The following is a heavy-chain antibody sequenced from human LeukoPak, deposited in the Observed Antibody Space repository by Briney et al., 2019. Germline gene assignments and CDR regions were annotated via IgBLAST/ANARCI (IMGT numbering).Heavy chain of an antibody. CDR2: ISSNSSYT. Sequence: PGGSLRLACAAPGFTLSDYYVSSVRQAPGRGHGWVSYISSNSSYTNYADSVKGRFTISRDNAKNSLYLQMNSLRGEDTAVYSCARGSECSGGSCYPVGYYYYYGTDVWSKATTVTVS. CDR3: ARGSECSGGSCYPVGYYYYYGTDV. J-gene: IGHJ6*04. D-gene: IGHD2-15*01. V-gene: IGHV3-11*06. CDR1: GFTLSDYY.